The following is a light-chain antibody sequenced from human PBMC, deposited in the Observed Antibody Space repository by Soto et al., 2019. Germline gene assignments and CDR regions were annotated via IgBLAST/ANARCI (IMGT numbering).Light chain of an antibody. V-gene: IGKV3-11*01. CDR2: RTS. CDR1: QSISSN. J-gene: IGKJ5*01. Sequence: EIVMSLSAATLSVYPGERATLSFRASQSISSNLAWYQQKPGQAPRLLMFRTSNRATGIPARFSGSGSGTDFTLTISSLEPEDFAVYYCQQRSNFVPFGQGTRLAIK. CDR3: QQRSNFVP.